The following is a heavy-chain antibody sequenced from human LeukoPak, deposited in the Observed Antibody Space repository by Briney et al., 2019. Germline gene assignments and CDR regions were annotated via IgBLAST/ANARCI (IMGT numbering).Heavy chain of an antibody. Sequence: ETLSLTCTVSGDSISSYYWSWIRQPPGKGLEWIGYIYNSETTNYNPSLESRVTISEDTSKNQFSLMLTSVTAADTAVYYCARVVYSHYWPEGMDVWGQGATVTVSS. CDR3: ARVVYSHYWPEGMDV. J-gene: IGHJ6*02. V-gene: IGHV4-59*01. CDR2: IYNSETT. D-gene: IGHD4-11*01. CDR1: GDSISSYY.